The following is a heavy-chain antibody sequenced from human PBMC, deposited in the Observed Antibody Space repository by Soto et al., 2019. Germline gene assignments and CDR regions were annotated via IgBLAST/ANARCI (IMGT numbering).Heavy chain of an antibody. CDR3: AKNGHPPYYYYGMDV. Sequence: ASVKVSCKASGYTFTSYGISWVRQAPGQGLEWMGWISAYNGNTNYAQKLQGRVTMTTDTSTSTAYMELRSLASDDRAVYYCAKNGHPPYYYYGMDVWGQGTTVTVSS. CDR1: GYTFTSYG. CDR2: ISAYNGNT. J-gene: IGHJ6*02. V-gene: IGHV1-18*01. D-gene: IGHD2-8*01.